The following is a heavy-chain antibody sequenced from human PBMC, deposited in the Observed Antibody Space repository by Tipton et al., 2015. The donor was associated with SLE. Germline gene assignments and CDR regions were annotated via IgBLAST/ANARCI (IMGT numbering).Heavy chain of an antibody. D-gene: IGHD6-13*01. Sequence: SLRLSCAASGFIFSSYGMHWVRQAPGKGLEWVAFIRYDGSNKYYADSVKGRFTISRDNSKNTLYLQMDSLRADDTAVYYCARGGGSSWTTFYYYGMGLWGQGTTVTVSS. CDR3: ARGGGSSWTTFYYYGMGL. V-gene: IGHV3-33*08. CDR2: IRYDGSNK. J-gene: IGHJ6*02. CDR1: GFIFSSYG.